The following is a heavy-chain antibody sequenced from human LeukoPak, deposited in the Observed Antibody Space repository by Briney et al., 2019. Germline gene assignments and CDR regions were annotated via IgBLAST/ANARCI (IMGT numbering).Heavy chain of an antibody. CDR3: ARDSGGSALDY. CDR2: ISYDGSNK. Sequence: GGSLRLSCAASGFTFSSYATHWVRQAPGKGLEWVAVISYDGSNKYYADSVKGRFTISRDNSKNTLYLQMNSLRAEDTAVYYCARDSGGSALDYWGQGTLVTVSS. CDR1: GFTFSSYA. V-gene: IGHV3-30*04. D-gene: IGHD1-26*01. J-gene: IGHJ4*02.